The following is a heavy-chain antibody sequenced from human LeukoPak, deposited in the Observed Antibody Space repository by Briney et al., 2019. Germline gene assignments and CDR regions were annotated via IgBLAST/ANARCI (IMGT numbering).Heavy chain of an antibody. J-gene: IGHJ4*02. V-gene: IGHV1-69*05. D-gene: IGHD2-2*01. CDR1: GGTFSSYA. CDR3: AREGYCSSTSCHLGY. Sequence: SVKVSFKASGGTFSSYAISWVRQAPGQGLEWMGGIIPIFGTANYAQKFQGRVTITTDESTSTAYMELSSLRSEDTAVYYCAREGYCSSTSCHLGYWGQGTLVTVSS. CDR2: IIPIFGTA.